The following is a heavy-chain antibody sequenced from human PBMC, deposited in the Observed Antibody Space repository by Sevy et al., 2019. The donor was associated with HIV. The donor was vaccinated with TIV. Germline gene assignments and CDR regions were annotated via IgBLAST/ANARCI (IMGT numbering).Heavy chain of an antibody. CDR2: IQSDGTST. CDR1: GFTFSDYW. D-gene: IGHD3-9*01. J-gene: IGHJ6*02. V-gene: IGHV3-74*01. CDR3: ASAPHWFPLNGIDV. Sequence: GGSLRLSCAASGFTFSDYWMHWVRQPPGKGLVWVSRIQSDGTSTSYADSVKGRFTISRDNAKNTVYLQMNSLRDDDTAVYYCASAPHWFPLNGIDVWGQGTTVTVSS.